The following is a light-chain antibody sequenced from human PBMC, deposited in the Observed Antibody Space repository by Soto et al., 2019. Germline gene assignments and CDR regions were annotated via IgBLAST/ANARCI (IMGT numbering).Light chain of an antibody. J-gene: IGKJ4*01. Sequence: NVMAQSPLSLPVTPGEPSSISCRSIQGLLHSNGYNYLDWYLQKPGQSPQLLIYLGSNRASGVPDRFSGSGSGTDFTLKISRVEAEDVGVSFSMPALPALTFAGGTKVHIK. CDR2: LGS. CDR1: QGLLHSNGYNY. CDR3: MPALPALT. V-gene: IGKV2-28*01.